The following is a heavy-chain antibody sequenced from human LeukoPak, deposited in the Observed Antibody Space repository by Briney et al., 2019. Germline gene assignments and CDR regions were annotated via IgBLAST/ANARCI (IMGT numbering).Heavy chain of an antibody. Sequence: SETLSLTCTVSGGSISSYYWNWIRQPPGKGLEWIGYIYYSGSTIYNPSLKSRVTISIDTSKNQFSLKLSSVTAADTAVYYCARDATLMITFGGVIVNYDNWFDPWGQGTLVTVSS. J-gene: IGHJ5*02. CDR3: ARDATLMITFGGVIVNYDNWFDP. D-gene: IGHD3-16*02. V-gene: IGHV4-59*01. CDR1: GGSISSYY. CDR2: IYYSGST.